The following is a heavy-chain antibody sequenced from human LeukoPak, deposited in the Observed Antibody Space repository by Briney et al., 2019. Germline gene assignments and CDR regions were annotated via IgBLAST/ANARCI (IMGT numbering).Heavy chain of an antibody. Sequence: GRSLRLSCAASGFTFSYYGMHWVRQAPGKGLEWVAVISDDGSNEYYTDSVKGRFTISRDNSKNTLYLQMSSLRAEDTAIYYCAKDRAGRRWLHFPFDSWGQGTLVTVSS. V-gene: IGHV3-30*18. D-gene: IGHD5-24*01. CDR2: ISDDGSNE. CDR3: AKDRAGRRWLHFPFDS. J-gene: IGHJ4*02. CDR1: GFTFSYYG.